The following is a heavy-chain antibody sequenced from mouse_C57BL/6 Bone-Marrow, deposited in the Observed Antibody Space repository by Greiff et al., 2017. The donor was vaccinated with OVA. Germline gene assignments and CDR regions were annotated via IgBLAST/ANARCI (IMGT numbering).Heavy chain of an antibody. CDR1: GFNIKDDY. CDR3: TTTPFITTVGFDY. V-gene: IGHV14-4*01. J-gene: IGHJ2*01. CDR2: IDPENGDT. Sequence: EVQLQQSGAELVRPGASVKLSCTASGFNIKDDYMHWVKQRPEQGLEWIGWIDPENGDTEYASKFQGKATITADTSSNTAYLQLSSLTSEDTAVYYCTTTPFITTVGFDYWGQGTTLTVSS. D-gene: IGHD1-1*01.